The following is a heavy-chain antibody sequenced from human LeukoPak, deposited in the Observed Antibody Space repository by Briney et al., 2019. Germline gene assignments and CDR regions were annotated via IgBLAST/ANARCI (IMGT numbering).Heavy chain of an antibody. D-gene: IGHD2-2*01. CDR3: ARANVVVPAAQEPDNWFDP. CDR2: INPNSGGT. J-gene: IGHJ5*02. V-gene: IGHV1-2*02. CDR1: GYTFTGYY. Sequence: GASVKVSCKASGYTFTGYYMNWVRQAPGQGLEWMGWINPNSGGTNYAQKFQGRVTMTRDTSISTAYMELSRLRSDDTAVYYCARANVVVPAAQEPDNWFDPWGQGTLVTVSS.